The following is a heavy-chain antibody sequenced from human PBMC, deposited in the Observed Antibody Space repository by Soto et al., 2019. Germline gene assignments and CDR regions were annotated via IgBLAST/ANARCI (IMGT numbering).Heavy chain of an antibody. J-gene: IGHJ4*02. D-gene: IGHD4-4*01. CDR3: AKPRDGYSSGGFDC. CDR2: IRGSGGST. Sequence: VGSVRLSCASSVFTFSSYAMSCVRHSPGKWLEWVSTIRGSGGSTYYADSVKGRFTISRDDSKNTLYLQLYNLRAEDTAVYYCAKPRDGYSSGGFDCCGKGTLVTVSS. CDR1: VFTFSSYA. V-gene: IGHV3-23*01.